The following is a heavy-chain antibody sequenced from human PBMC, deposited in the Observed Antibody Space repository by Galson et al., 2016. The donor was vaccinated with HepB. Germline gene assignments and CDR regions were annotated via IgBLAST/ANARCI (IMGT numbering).Heavy chain of an antibody. Sequence: QSGAEVKKPGESLKISCKGPGYSFISYWIGWVRQMPGKGLEWMGIIYPGDSDTRYSPSFQGQVTISADKSISTAYLQWSSLKASDTAMYYCARQGQIVSEIYPGSMDVWGQGTTVTVSS. D-gene: IGHD3-16*02. J-gene: IGHJ6*02. V-gene: IGHV5-51*01. CDR2: IYPGDSDT. CDR1: GYSFISYW. CDR3: ARQGQIVSEIYPGSMDV.